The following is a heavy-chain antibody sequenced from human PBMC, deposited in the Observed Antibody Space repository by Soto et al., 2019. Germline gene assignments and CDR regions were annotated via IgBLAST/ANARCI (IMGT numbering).Heavy chain of an antibody. J-gene: IGHJ5*02. CDR1: GGSISSGGYY. D-gene: IGHD3-3*01. Sequence: QVQLQESGPGLVKPSQTLSLTCTVSGGSISSGGYYWSWIRQHPGKGLEWIGYIYYSGSTYYNPSLKSRVTISVDTSKNQFSLKLSSVTAADTAVYYCVRLAISRWGNWFDPWGQGTLVTVSS. V-gene: IGHV4-31*03. CDR3: VRLAISRWGNWFDP. CDR2: IYYSGST.